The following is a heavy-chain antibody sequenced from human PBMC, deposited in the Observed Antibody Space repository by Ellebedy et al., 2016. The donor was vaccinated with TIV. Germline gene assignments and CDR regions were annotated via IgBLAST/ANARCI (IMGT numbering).Heavy chain of an antibody. V-gene: IGHV1-18*01. Sequence: AASVKVSCKASGYTFTSYGISWVRQAPGQGLEWMGWISAYNGNTNYAQKLQGRVTMTTDTSTSTAYMELRSLRSDDTAVYYCARDENSEGLGGDAFDIWGQGTMVTVSS. CDR2: ISAYNGNT. CDR3: ARDENSEGLGGDAFDI. D-gene: IGHD2-21*01. CDR1: GYTFTSYG. J-gene: IGHJ3*02.